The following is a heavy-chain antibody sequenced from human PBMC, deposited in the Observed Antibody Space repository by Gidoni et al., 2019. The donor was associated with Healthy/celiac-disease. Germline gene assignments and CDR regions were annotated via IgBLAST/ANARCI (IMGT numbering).Heavy chain of an antibody. CDR2: IYYSGST. Sequence: QVQLQESGPGLVKPSETLSLTCTVSGGSISRSYWSWIRQPPGQGLEWIGYIYYSGSTNYNPSLKSRVTISVDTSKNQVSLKLSSVTAADTAVYYCARDSRQQLVPNYYYYMDVWGKGTTVTVSS. J-gene: IGHJ6*03. V-gene: IGHV4-59*01. CDR3: ARDSRQQLVPNYYYYMDV. D-gene: IGHD6-13*01. CDR1: GGSISRSY.